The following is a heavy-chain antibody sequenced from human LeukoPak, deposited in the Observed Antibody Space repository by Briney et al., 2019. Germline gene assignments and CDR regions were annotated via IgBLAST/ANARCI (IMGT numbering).Heavy chain of an antibody. V-gene: IGHV1-18*01. CDR2: ISAYNGNT. Sequence: ASVKVSCKASGYTFTSYGISWVRQAPGQGLEWMGWISAYNGNTNYAQKLQGRVTMTTDTSTSTAYMELRSLRSDDTAVYYCARQWVSIAARFGWFDPWGQGTLVTVSS. CDR3: ARQWVSIAARFGWFDP. CDR1: GYTFTSYG. D-gene: IGHD6-6*01. J-gene: IGHJ5*02.